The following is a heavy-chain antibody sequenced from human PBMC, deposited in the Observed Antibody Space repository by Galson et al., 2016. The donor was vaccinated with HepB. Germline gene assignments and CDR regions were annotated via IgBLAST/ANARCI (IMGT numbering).Heavy chain of an antibody. Sequence: SLRLSCAASGFTFSNRGMLWVRQAPGKGLEWVAADSMDGRRKFYADSVKGRFTISRDNSNNMLFLQMNSLRADDTAVYYCAKRHEYCPPVGCSVDYWGQGTLVSVSS. D-gene: IGHD2/OR15-2a*01. CDR3: AKRHEYCPPVGCSVDY. J-gene: IGHJ4*02. CDR2: DSMDGRRK. V-gene: IGHV3-30*18. CDR1: GFTFSNRG.